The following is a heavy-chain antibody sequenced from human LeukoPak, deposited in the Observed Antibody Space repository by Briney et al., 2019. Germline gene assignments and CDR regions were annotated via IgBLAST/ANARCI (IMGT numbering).Heavy chain of an antibody. Sequence: SETLSLTCTVSGDSIGGGNYYWGWIRQSPGKGLEWIATIYYSGNTYYNPSLKSRVTISVDTSKNQFSLKLSSVIAADTAVYYCARLYWVRRYTSSWTIDYWGQGTRVTVSS. CDR1: GDSIGGGNYY. CDR3: ARLYWVRRYTSSWTIDY. CDR2: IYYSGNT. V-gene: IGHV4-39*01. J-gene: IGHJ4*02. D-gene: IGHD6-13*01.